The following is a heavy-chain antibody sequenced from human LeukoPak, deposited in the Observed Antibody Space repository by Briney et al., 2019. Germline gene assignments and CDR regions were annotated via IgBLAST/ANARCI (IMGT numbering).Heavy chain of an antibody. J-gene: IGHJ4*02. D-gene: IGHD3-10*01. Sequence: GGSLRLSCVASGFDIRHYYMSWVRQAPGKGLEWVADIRHDGSNIYNVDSVKGRFTISRDNAKNSLFLQMNSLKDEDTAVYYCARDGSGRDFSLDYWGQGTLVTVSS. CDR3: ARDGSGRDFSLDY. CDR1: GFDIRHYY. CDR2: IRHDGSNI. V-gene: IGHV3-7*04.